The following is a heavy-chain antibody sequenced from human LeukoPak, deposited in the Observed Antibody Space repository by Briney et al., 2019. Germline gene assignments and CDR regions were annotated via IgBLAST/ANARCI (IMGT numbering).Heavy chain of an antibody. Sequence: SETLSLTCAVYGGSFSGYYWSWIRQPPGKGLEWIGSIYHSGSTYYNPSLKSRVTISVDTSKNQFSLKLSSVTAADTAVYYCARDEAASFHFDYWGQGTLVTVSS. J-gene: IGHJ4*02. CDR2: IYHSGST. V-gene: IGHV4-34*01. CDR3: ARDEAASFHFDY. D-gene: IGHD2-15*01. CDR1: GGSFSGYY.